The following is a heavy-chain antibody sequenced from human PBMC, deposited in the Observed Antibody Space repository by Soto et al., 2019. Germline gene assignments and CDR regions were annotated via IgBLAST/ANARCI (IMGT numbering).Heavy chain of an antibody. CDR3: AREYTYGSNLFDC. CDR2: ISHSGST. Sequence: QVQLQESGPGLVKPSQTLSLTCTVSGGSISSAAYYWSWVRQHPGKGLEWIGYISHSGSTYYHPSLKSRVIISVATSKTQFSLSLTSVTAADTAVYYCAREYTYGSNLFDCWGQGALVTVSS. J-gene: IGHJ4*02. D-gene: IGHD2-2*02. V-gene: IGHV4-31*03. CDR1: GGSISSAAYY.